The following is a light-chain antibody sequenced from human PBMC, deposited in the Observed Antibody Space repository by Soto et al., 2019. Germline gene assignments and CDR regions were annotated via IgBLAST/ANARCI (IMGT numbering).Light chain of an antibody. V-gene: IGLV2-14*01. J-gene: IGLJ1*01. Sequence: SVLTQSPSVNGCPGQSLTISYTGTRSDVGGYNYVSWYQQHPGKAPKLMIYDVSNRPSGVSNRFSGSKSGNTASLTISGLQAEDEADYYCSSYTSSSSYVFGTGTKVTVL. CDR1: RSDVGGYNY. CDR2: DVS. CDR3: SSYTSSSSYV.